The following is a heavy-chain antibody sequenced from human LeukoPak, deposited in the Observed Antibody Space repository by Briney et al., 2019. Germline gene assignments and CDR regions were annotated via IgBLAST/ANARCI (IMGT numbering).Heavy chain of an antibody. CDR2: IYYSGST. J-gene: IGHJ5*02. CDR3: ARRYYDSSGRTQGFDP. V-gene: IGHV4-31*03. CDR1: GGSISSGGYY. D-gene: IGHD3-22*01. Sequence: PSETLSLTCTVSGGSISSGGYYWSWIRQHPGKGLEWIGYIYYSGSTYYNPSLKSRVTISVDTSKNQFSLKLSSVTAADTAVYYCARRYYDSSGRTQGFDPWGQGTLVTVSS.